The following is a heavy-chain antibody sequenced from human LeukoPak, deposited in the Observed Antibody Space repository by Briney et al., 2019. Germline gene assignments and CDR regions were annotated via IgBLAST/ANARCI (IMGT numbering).Heavy chain of an antibody. J-gene: IGHJ4*02. Sequence: PSETLSLTCAVYGGSFSGYYWSWIRQPPGKGLEWIGEINHSGSTNYNPSLKSRVTISVDTSKNQFSLKLSSVTAADTAVYYCARDLAYYDSSGYYGYYFDYWGRGTLVTVSS. CDR3: ARDLAYYDSSGYYGYYFDY. CDR1: GGSFSGYY. D-gene: IGHD3-22*01. V-gene: IGHV4-34*01. CDR2: INHSGST.